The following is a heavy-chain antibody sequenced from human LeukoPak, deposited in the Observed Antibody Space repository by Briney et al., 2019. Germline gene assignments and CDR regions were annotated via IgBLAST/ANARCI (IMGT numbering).Heavy chain of an antibody. V-gene: IGHV1-8*01. CDR3: ASFRYCSSTSCRPSAWFDP. J-gene: IGHJ5*02. CDR1: GYTFTSYD. Sequence: ASVKVSCKASGYTFTSYDINWVRQATGQGLEWMGWMNPNSGNTGYAQKFQGRVTMTRNTSISAAYMELSSLRSEDTAVYYCASFRYCSSTSCRPSAWFDPWGQGTLVTVSS. CDR2: MNPNSGNT. D-gene: IGHD2-2*01.